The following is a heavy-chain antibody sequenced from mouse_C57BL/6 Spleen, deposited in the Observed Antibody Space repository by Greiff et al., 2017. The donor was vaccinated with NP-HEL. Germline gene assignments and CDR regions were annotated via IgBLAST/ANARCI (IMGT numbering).Heavy chain of an antibody. CDR1: GFTFSDYG. J-gene: IGHJ2*01. Sequence: EVKLMESGGGLVKPGGSLKLSCAASGFTFSDYGMHWVRQAPEKGLEWVAYISSGSSTIYYADTVKGRFTISRDNAKNTLFLQMTSLRSEDTAMYYCARLRLTGAYFDYWGKGTTLTVSS. CDR3: ARLRLTGAYFDY. V-gene: IGHV5-17*01. D-gene: IGHD1-2*01. CDR2: ISSGSSTI.